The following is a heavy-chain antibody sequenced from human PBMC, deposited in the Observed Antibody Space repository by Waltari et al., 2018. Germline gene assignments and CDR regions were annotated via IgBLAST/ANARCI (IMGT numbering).Heavy chain of an antibody. Sequence: VQLVDSGGDMVQPGGSLRLSCAASGFTFTSYAMHWVRQAPGKGLEWVSGISGAGMTTYYADCVRGRFTISRDNAKNTVYLQMDSLRVEDTAVYYCAKDVALLVVPAAHDWFDPWGQGTLVTVSS. CDR2: ISGAGMTT. CDR3: AKDVALLVVPAAHDWFDP. J-gene: IGHJ5*02. V-gene: IGHV3-23*04. CDR1: GFTFTSYA. D-gene: IGHD2-2*01.